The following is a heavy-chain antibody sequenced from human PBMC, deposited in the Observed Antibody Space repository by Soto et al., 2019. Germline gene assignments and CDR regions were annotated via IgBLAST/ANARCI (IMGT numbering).Heavy chain of an antibody. CDR3: TRGGCSSISCYGMIYYYYMDV. CDR2: IYSGGST. J-gene: IGHJ6*03. Sequence: HPGGSLRLSCAASVFPVSSNYIRWVRQAPGKGLEWDSAIYSGGSTYYADTVNGRITISRDNSKNTLYLQLNILRAEGTVVYYCTRGGCSSISCYGMIYYYYMDVWDKETTVTVSS. V-gene: IGHV3-66*01. CDR1: VFPVSSNY. D-gene: IGHD2-2*01.